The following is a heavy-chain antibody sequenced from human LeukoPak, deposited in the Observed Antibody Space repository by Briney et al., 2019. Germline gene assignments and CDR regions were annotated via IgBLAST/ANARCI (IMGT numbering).Heavy chain of an antibody. CDR2: ISGSGGTT. CDR3: AKDLNHDFWSGYCGYFDY. Sequence: PGASLRLSCAASGFTFSKCAMSWVRQAPGKGLEWVSGISGSGGTTYYTDSVKGRFTISRDNSKNTLYLQMNSLRAEDTAVYYCAKDLNHDFWSGYCGYFDYWGQGTLVTVSS. CDR1: GFTFSKCA. V-gene: IGHV3-23*01. J-gene: IGHJ4*02. D-gene: IGHD3-3*01.